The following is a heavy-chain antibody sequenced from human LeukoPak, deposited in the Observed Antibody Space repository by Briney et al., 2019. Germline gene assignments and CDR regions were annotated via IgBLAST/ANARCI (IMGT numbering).Heavy chain of an antibody. V-gene: IGHV1-18*04. D-gene: IGHD3-10*01. J-gene: IGHJ4*02. CDR2: ISAYNGNT. CDR3: ARDRYYYGSGSYYFLEDY. CDR1: GYTFTSYG. Sequence: ASVKVSCKASGYTFTSYGISWVRQAPGQGLERMGWISAYNGNTNYAQKLQGRVTMTTDTSTSTAYMELRSLRSDDTAVYYCARDRYYYGSGSYYFLEDYWGQGTLVTVSS.